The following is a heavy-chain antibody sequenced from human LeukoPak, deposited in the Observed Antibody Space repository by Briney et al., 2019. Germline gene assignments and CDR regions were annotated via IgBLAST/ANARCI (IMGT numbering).Heavy chain of an antibody. CDR3: ARVLSVDGYNSGAFDI. J-gene: IGHJ3*02. CDR1: GGSISSGDYY. Sequence: PSQTLSLTCTVSGGSISSGDYYWSWIRQPPGKGLEWIGYIYYSGSTNYNPSLKSRVTISVDTSKNQFSLKLSSVTAADTAVYYCARVLSVDGYNSGAFDIWGQGTMVTVSS. CDR2: IYYSGST. V-gene: IGHV4-61*08. D-gene: IGHD5-24*01.